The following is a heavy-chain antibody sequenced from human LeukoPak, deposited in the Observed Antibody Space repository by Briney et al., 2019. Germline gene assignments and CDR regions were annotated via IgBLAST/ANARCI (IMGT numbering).Heavy chain of an antibody. Sequence: AGGSLRLSCGASGFTFSSYAMHWVRQTPGKGLEYVSGINSNGGSTHYANSVKGRFTISRENSKNTLYLQMSSLRAEDTAVYYCAKSGYNRFDYWGQGTLVTVSS. J-gene: IGHJ4*02. D-gene: IGHD5-24*01. V-gene: IGHV3-64*01. CDR3: AKSGYNRFDY. CDR1: GFTFSSYA. CDR2: INSNGGST.